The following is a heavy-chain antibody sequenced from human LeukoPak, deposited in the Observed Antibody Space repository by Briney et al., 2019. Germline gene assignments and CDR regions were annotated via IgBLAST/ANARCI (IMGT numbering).Heavy chain of an antibody. CDR2: INPNSGGT. J-gene: IGHJ4*02. CDR1: GYTFTSYY. Sequence: ASVKVSCKASGYTFTSYYIHWVRQAPGQGLEWMGWINPNSGGTNYAQKFQGRVTMTRDTSISTAYMELSRLRSDDTAVYYCARDSSSGPIDYWGQGTLVTVSS. CDR3: ARDSSSGPIDY. D-gene: IGHD6-6*01. V-gene: IGHV1-2*02.